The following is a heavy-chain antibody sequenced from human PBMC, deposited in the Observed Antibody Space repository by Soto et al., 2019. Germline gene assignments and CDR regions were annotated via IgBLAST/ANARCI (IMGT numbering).Heavy chain of an antibody. CDR3: ARARATIAAAAIFDR. CDR1: GGSISTSNW. CDR2: VYRTGST. J-gene: IGHJ4*02. Sequence: QVQLQESGPGLVKPSGTLSLTCAVSGGSISTSNWWSWVRQPPGKGLEWIGEVYRTGSTNYNPSLESRVIVSVDKSKNQFSLKLTSVTAADTAVYYCARARATIAAAAIFDRWGQGTLVTVSS. D-gene: IGHD6-13*01. V-gene: IGHV4-4*02.